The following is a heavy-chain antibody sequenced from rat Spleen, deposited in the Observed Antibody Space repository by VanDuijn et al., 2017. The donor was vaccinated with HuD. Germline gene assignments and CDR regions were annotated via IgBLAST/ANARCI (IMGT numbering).Heavy chain of an antibody. CDR1: GFTFSNYG. CDR3: VRHDDY. J-gene: IGHJ2*01. Sequence: EVQLVESGGGLVQPGGSLKLSCVASGFTFSNYGMHWIRQAPTKGLEWVATIIYDGGGTYYRDSMKGRFTISRDNAKSTLYLQMDSLRCEETATYYCVRHDDYWGQGVMVTVSS. CDR2: IIYDGGGT. V-gene: IGHV5-29*01.